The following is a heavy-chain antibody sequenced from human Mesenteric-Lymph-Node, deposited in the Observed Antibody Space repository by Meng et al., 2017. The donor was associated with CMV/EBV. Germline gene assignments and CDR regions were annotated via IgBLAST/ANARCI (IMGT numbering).Heavy chain of an antibody. Sequence: LSLTCAASGFTFDDYAMHWVRQAPGKGLEWVSLISWDGGSTYYADSVKGRFTISRDNSKNSLYLQMNSLRAEDTALYYCAKDGAVTSSYGMDVWGQGTTVTVSS. CDR3: AKDGAVTSSYGMDV. CDR2: ISWDGGST. D-gene: IGHD4-11*01. J-gene: IGHJ6*02. V-gene: IGHV3-43D*03. CDR1: GFTFDDYA.